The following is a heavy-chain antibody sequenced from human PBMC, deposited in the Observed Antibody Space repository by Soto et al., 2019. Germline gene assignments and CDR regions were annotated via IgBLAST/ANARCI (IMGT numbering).Heavy chain of an antibody. CDR1: EGYSSGYY. D-gene: IGHD2-15*01. J-gene: IGHJ5*02. V-gene: IGHV4-34*01. CDR3: ARAYCSGGSCYSDHATGFDP. Sequence: MSDTCGVEEGYSSGYYWRRIRKHPGKGLEWIGEINHSGSTNYNPSLKSRVTISVDTSKNQFSLKLSSVTAADTAVYYCARAYCSGGSCYSDHATGFDPWGQGTLVTVS. CDR2: INHSGST.